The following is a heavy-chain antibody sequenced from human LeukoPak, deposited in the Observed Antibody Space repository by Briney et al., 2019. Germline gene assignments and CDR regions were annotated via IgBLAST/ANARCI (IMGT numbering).Heavy chain of an antibody. J-gene: IGHJ4*02. CDR1: GVSIANTFYY. CDR3: ARRQDGHDY. CDR2: IYTTGST. V-gene: IGHV4-61*02. Sequence: SETLSLTCTVSGVSIANTFYYWNWLRHPAGKGLEWIGRIYTTGSTDYNPSLRSRVTISLDTARNQFSLKLSSVTAADTAVYYYARRQDGHDYWGQGTLVTVSS.